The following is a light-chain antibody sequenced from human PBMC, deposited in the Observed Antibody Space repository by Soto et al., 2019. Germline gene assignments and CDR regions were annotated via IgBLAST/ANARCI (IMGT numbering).Light chain of an antibody. J-gene: IGKJ1*01. CDR2: AAS. Sequence: EVVLTQSPGTLSLSPGERTTLSCRASQSVSSSYLAWYQQKPGQAPRLLIYAASSRATGIPERFSGSGSGADFTFTISSLEPEDFAVYYCQQYGSSRWTFGQGTKVEIK. V-gene: IGKV3-20*01. CDR1: QSVSSSY. CDR3: QQYGSSRWT.